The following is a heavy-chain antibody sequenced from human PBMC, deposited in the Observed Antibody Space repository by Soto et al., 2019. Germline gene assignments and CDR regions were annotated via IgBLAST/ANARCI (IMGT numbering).Heavy chain of an antibody. Sequence: GGSLRLSCAASGFTFSSYAMHWVRQAPGKGLEYVSAISSNGGSTYYVNSVKGRFTISRDNSENTLYLQMGSLRAEDMAVYYCARDRDSLSGAFDIWGQGRMVTVSS. J-gene: IGHJ3*02. CDR3: ARDRDSLSGAFDI. CDR1: GFTFSSYA. D-gene: IGHD2-21*01. V-gene: IGHV3-64*01. CDR2: ISSNGGST.